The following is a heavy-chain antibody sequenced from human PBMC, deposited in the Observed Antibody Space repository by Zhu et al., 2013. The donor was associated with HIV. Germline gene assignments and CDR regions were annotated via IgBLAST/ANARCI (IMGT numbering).Heavy chain of an antibody. CDR1: GGSISSSSYY. CDR2: IYYSGST. V-gene: IGHV4-39*07. J-gene: IGHJ2*01. CDR3: ARAYYYDSSGYYYGGGIGGYFDL. D-gene: IGHD3-22*01. Sequence: QVQLQESGPGLVKPSETLSLTCTVSGGSISSSSYYWGWIRQPPGKGLEWIGSIYYSGSTYYNPSLKSRVTISVDTSKNQFSLKLSSVTAADTAVYYCARAYYYDSSGYYYGGGIGGYFDLWGRGTLVTVSS.